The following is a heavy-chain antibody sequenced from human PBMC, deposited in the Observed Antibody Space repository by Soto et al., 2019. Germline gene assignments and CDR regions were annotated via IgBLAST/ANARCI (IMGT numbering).Heavy chain of an antibody. V-gene: IGHV4-59*08. CDR2: IYYTGST. J-gene: IGHJ5*02. D-gene: IGHD6-19*01. CDR1: GGAISTYY. Sequence: SETLSLTCTVSGGAISTYYWSWIRQPPGKGLEWIGYIYYTGSTKYNPSLKSRVTISVDTSKNQFSLKLSSVTAADTAVYYCARRRYSSAWFDPWGQGTLVTVSS. CDR3: ARRRYSSAWFDP.